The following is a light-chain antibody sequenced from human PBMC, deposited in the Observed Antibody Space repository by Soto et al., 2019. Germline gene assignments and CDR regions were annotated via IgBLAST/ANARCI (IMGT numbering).Light chain of an antibody. J-gene: IGKJ1*01. CDR1: QSVRSN. CDR2: DAS. Sequence: EKVMTQSPATLSVSPGERATLSCRACQSVRSNLAWYQQKPGQPPRLLIYDASTRATGIPSRFSGSGSGTEFTLTISSLKSEDFAVYYCQQYDNWPRTFGQGTKVDIK. CDR3: QQYDNWPRT. V-gene: IGKV3-15*01.